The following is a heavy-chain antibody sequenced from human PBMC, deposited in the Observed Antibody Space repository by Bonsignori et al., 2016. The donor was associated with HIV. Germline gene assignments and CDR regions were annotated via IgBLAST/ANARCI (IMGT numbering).Heavy chain of an antibody. V-gene: IGHV3-7*03. D-gene: IGHD3-10*01. CDR3: AREQIFGSGARGYYYYLDV. J-gene: IGHJ6*03. Sequence: WIRQPPGKGLEWVANIRRDGGERYYVDSVKGRFSISRDNARNSLYLQMDSLRADDTAIYYCAREQIFGSGARGYYYYLDVWGEGTMVTVSS. CDR2: IRRDGGER.